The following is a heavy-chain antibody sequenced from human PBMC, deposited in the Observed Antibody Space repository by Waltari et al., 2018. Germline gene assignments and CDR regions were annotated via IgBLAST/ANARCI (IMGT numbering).Heavy chain of an antibody. CDR1: GFIVSTNY. J-gene: IGHJ4*02. CDR3: ATDGDGDCSLCLAQ. D-gene: IGHD2-21*02. V-gene: IGHV3-53*01. Sequence: EVQLVESGGGVIQPGGSLRLSCAASGFIVSTNYMGWVRQAPGKGLGWVSVYNDVTKRYADSVKGRFTVSRDNSKNMVQLQMDSLRAEDTAVYYCATDGDGDCSLCLAQWGQGTLVTVSS. CDR2: YNDVTK.